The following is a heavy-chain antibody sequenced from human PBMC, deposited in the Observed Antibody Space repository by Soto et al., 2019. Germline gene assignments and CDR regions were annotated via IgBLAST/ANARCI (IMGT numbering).Heavy chain of an antibody. D-gene: IGHD5-18*01. Sequence: ASLKVSCKASGYTFTGYYMHWVRQAPGQGLEWMGWINPNSGGTNYAQKFQGWVTMTRDTSISTAYMELSRLRSDDTAVYYCARGLGIQLWLTDYGMDVWGQGTTVTVSS. J-gene: IGHJ6*02. CDR1: GYTFTGYY. CDR3: ARGLGIQLWLTDYGMDV. CDR2: INPNSGGT. V-gene: IGHV1-2*04.